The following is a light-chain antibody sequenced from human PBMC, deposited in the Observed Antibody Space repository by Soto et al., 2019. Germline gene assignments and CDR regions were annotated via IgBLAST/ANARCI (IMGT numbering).Light chain of an antibody. J-gene: IGKJ1*01. CDR1: QSVGSN. CDR2: GAS. Sequence: EIVLTQSPATLSVSPGDRATLSCRASQSVGSNLAWYQQKPGQAPRLLIFGASTRATGAPTRFSGSGSGTEFTLTISSLQSEDFALYFCQQYYNRPPWTFGQGTKVEIK. V-gene: IGKV3-15*01. CDR3: QQYYNRPPWT.